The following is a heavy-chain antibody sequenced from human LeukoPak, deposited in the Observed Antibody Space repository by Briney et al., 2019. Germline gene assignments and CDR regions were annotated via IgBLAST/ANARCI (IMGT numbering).Heavy chain of an antibody. D-gene: IGHD4-17*01. J-gene: IGHJ4*02. CDR1: GYIFTDYS. CDR2: INPNTGGA. CDR3: ARDRGTVSNPIDY. V-gene: IGHV1-2*02. Sequence: ASVKVSCKTSGYIFTDYSVHWVRQAPGQGLEWMGWINPNTGGANYAQEFEDRVTMTSDTSTRTVYIDLNRLRSDDTAVYFCARDRGTVSNPIDYWGQGSLVTVSS.